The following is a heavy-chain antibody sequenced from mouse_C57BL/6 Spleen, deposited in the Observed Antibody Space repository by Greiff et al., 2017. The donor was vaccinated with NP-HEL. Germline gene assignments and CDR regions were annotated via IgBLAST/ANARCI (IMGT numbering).Heavy chain of an antibody. CDR1: GYTFTEYT. D-gene: IGHD2-1*01. CDR3: ARHEDPLYSLGAMDY. J-gene: IGHJ4*01. CDR2: FYPGSGSI. Sequence: QVHVKQSGAELVKPGASVKLSCKASGYTFTEYTIHWVKQRSGQGLEWIGWFYPGSGSIKYNEKFKDKATLTADKSSSTVYMELSRLTSEDSAVYFCARHEDPLYSLGAMDYWGQGTSVTVSS. V-gene: IGHV1-62-2*01.